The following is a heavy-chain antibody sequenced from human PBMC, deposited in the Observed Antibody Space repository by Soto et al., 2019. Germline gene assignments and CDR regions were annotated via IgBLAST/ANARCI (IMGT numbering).Heavy chain of an antibody. CDR2: MSPNSGHT. J-gene: IGHJ4*02. V-gene: IGHV1-8*01. CDR1: GYTFTSYD. Sequence: QVQLVQSGAEVKQPGASVKVSCKASGYTFTSYDINWVRQATGQGLEWMGWMSPNSGHTGYAQKCQGRVTMTRNTSISTAYMELCSLRSEDTAVYYCARGSRVTATSFDYWGQGTLVTVSS. CDR3: ARGSRVTATSFDY. D-gene: IGHD2-15*01.